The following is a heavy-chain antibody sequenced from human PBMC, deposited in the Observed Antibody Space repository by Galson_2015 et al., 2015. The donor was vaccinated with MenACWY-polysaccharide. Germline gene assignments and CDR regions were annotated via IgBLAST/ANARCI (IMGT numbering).Heavy chain of an antibody. J-gene: IGHJ5*02. CDR1: GGSISSYR. CDR2: IYYTGTT. Sequence: ETLSLTCTVSGGSISSYRWTWIRHPPGKGLEWIGYIYYTGTTKYNPSLTSRVTISVDTSKKYFSLKLSSVTAADTAVYYCAGLMAGSPFGWFDPWGQGTLVTVSS. CDR3: AGLMAGSPFGWFDP. D-gene: IGHD6-19*01. V-gene: IGHV4-59*01.